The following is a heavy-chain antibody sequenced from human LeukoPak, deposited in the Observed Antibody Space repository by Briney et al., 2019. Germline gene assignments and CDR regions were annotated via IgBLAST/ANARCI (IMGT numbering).Heavy chain of an antibody. CDR1: GYTFGSDD. CDR2: INPNNGNL. D-gene: IGHD3-10*01. Sequence: ASVKVSCKASGYTFGSDDINWVRQATGQGLEWMGWINPNNGNLGYAQKFQGRVTITRNTPISTAYMELSSLTSEDTAVYYCVRENSVDYFRGPFDPFDIWGQGTMVTVSS. CDR3: VRENSVDYFRGPFDPFDI. J-gene: IGHJ3*02. V-gene: IGHV1-8*03.